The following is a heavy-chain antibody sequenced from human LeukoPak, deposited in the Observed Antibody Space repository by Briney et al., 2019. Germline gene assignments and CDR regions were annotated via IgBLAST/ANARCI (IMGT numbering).Heavy chain of an antibody. CDR2: IYHSGGT. V-gene: IGHV4-30-2*01. Sequence: SQTLSLTCAVSGGSISSGGYSWSWIRQPPGKGLEWIGYIYHSGGTYYNPSLKSRVTISVDRSKNQFSLKLSSVTAADTAVFYCARGPYYDFWSGYPENWFDPWGQGTLVTVSS. J-gene: IGHJ5*02. CDR3: ARGPYYDFWSGYPENWFDP. CDR1: GGSISSGGYS. D-gene: IGHD3-3*01.